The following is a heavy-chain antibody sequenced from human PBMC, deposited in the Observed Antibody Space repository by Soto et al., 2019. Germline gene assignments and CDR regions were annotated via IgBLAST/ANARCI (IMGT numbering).Heavy chain of an antibody. J-gene: IGHJ4*02. CDR2: IYWDDYK. CDR1: GFSLSTSGVG. CDR3: ARKGYGDYPIDY. D-gene: IGHD4-17*01. V-gene: IGHV2-5*02. Sequence: QITLKESGPSLVKPTQTLTLTCTFSGFSLSTSGVGVGWFRQPPGKALEWLAVIYWDDYKHYSPSLKSRLTIPKDTSKNQVVLKMTNMDPVDTATYYCARKGYGDYPIDYWGQGTLVTVSS.